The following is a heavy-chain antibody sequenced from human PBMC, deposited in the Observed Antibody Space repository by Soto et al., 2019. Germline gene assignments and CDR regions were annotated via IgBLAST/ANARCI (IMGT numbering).Heavy chain of an antibody. J-gene: IGHJ6*02. CDR2: IKPSGGST. Sequence: ASVKVSCKASGYTFTSYYMHWVRQAPGQGLEWMGIIKPSGGSTSYAQKFQGRVTMTRDTSTSTVYMELSSLRSEDTAVYYCERYKSTGFLEWSLYYYYSIDLWGQGTTVTVSS. D-gene: IGHD3-3*01. CDR3: ERYKSTGFLEWSLYYYYSIDL. V-gene: IGHV1-46*01. CDR1: GYTFTSYY.